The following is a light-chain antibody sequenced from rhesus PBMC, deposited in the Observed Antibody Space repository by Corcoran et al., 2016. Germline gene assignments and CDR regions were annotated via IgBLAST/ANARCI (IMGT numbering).Light chain of an antibody. CDR3: NSFGRAVTYI. Sequence: QAAPTQSPSVSGSPGQSVTISCNGTRSYFGFYDRVSWYQQHPGKAPKLIIYEVNKRPSGVSDRFPGSKSDNTASLTISGLQAEDEADYYCNSFGRAVTYIFGTGTRLTVL. CDR2: EVN. J-gene: IGLJ1*01. CDR1: RSYFGFYDR. V-gene: IGLV2-13*03.